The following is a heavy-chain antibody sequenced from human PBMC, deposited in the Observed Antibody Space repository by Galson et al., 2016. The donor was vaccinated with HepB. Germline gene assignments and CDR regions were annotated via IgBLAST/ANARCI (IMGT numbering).Heavy chain of an antibody. CDR3: VTISSYWYYNGMDV. V-gene: IGHV3-23*01. CDR2: ISGDGSST. J-gene: IGHJ6*02. CDR1: GFTFTSYA. D-gene: IGHD5-12*01. Sequence: SLRLSCAASGFTFTSYAMSWVRQPPGKGLEWVSSISGDGSSTFYADSVKGRFTISRDSSKNTLYLHMNSLRAEDTAVYYCVTISSYWYYNGMDVWGQGTTVTVSS.